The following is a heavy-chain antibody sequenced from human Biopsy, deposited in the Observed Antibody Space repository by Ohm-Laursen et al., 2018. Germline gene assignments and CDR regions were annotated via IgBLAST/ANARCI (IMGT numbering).Heavy chain of an antibody. CDR3: TKRRTAVRPFDS. D-gene: IGHD6-25*01. CDR2: ISGSSNNI. J-gene: IGHJ4*01. V-gene: IGHV3-9*01. Sequence: SLRLSCAATGFIFSDYDMHWVRQAPGKGLEWVSGISGSSNNIIYADSVRGRFTISRDNAKSSLYLEMNSLRSEDTAFYYCTKRRTAVRPFDSWGHGTLVTVSS. CDR1: GFIFSDYD.